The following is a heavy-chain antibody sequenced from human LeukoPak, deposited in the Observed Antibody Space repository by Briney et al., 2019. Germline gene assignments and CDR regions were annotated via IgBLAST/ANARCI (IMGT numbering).Heavy chain of an antibody. CDR3: ARDYYDSSGYYCAFDI. CDR1: GYTFTGYY. Sequence: ASVKVSCKASGYTFTGYYMHWVRQAPGQGLEWMGWINPNSGGTNYAQKFQGRVTMTRDTSISTAYMELSRLRSDDTAVYYCARDYYDSSGYYCAFDIWGRGTMVTVSS. J-gene: IGHJ3*02. V-gene: IGHV1-2*02. D-gene: IGHD3-22*01. CDR2: INPNSGGT.